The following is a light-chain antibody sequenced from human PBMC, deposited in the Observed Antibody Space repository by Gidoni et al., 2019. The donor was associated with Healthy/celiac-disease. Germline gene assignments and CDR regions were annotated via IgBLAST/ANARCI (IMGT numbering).Light chain of an antibody. V-gene: IGKV3-20*01. CDR3: QQYGSSPPYT. Sequence: IVLTQSPGTLSLSPGERATLSCRASQSVSSSYLAWYQQKPGQAPRLLIYGVSSRATGIPDRFSGSGSGTDFTLTISRLEPEDFAVYYCQQYGSSPPYTFGQGTKLEIK. CDR2: GVS. J-gene: IGKJ2*01. CDR1: QSVSSSY.